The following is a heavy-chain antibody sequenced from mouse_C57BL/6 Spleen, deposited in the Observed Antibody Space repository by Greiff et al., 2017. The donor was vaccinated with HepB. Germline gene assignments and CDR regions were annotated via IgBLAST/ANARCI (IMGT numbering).Heavy chain of an antibody. V-gene: IGHV1-26*01. Sequence: VQLQQSGPELVKPGASVKISCKASGYTFTDYYMNWVKQSHGKSLKWIGDINPNNGGTSYNQKFKGKATLTVDKSSSTAYMELRSLTSEDSAVYYCARNWEVDYWGQGTSVTVSS. CDR2: INPNNGGT. D-gene: IGHD4-1*01. J-gene: IGHJ4*01. CDR3: ARNWEVDY. CDR1: GYTFTDYY.